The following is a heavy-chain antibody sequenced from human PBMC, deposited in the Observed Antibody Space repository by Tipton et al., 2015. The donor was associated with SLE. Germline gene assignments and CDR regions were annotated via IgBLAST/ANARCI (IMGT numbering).Heavy chain of an antibody. V-gene: IGHV4-59*01. Sequence: GLVKPSETLSLTCTVSGYTIRSYYWSWIRQPPGKGLEWVGYIYYSGSTNYNPSLKSRVTISVDTSKNQFSLKLSSVTAADTAVYYCARAREEWLLDYWGQGTLVTVSS. J-gene: IGHJ4*02. CDR2: IYYSGST. CDR3: ARAREEWLLDY. D-gene: IGHD3-3*01. CDR1: GYTIRSYY.